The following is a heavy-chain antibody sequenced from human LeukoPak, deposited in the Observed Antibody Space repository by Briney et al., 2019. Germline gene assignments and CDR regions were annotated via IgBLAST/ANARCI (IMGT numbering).Heavy chain of an antibody. V-gene: IGHV3-7*01. CDR2: IKQDGSET. Sequence: PGGSLRLSCAASGFTLSAFWMSWVRQAPGKGLEWVANIKQDGSETHYVDSVRGRFTISRDNAKNSLYLQMNSLRAEDTAVYYCAPSGAYSNFDHWGQGTLVTVSS. D-gene: IGHD4-11*01. J-gene: IGHJ4*02. CDR1: GFTLSAFW. CDR3: APSGAYSNFDH.